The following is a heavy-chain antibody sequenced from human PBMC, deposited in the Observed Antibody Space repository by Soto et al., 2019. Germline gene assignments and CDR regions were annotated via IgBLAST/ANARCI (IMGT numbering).Heavy chain of an antibody. V-gene: IGHV1-3*01. CDR1: GYTFTSYA. Sequence: ASVKVSCKASGYTFTSYAMHWVRQAPGQRLGWMGWINAGNGNTKYSQKFQGRVTITRDTSASTAYMELSSLRSEDTAVYYCARGEYYYDSSGYADAFDIWGQGTMVTVSS. CDR2: INAGNGNT. CDR3: ARGEYYYDSSGYADAFDI. D-gene: IGHD3-22*01. J-gene: IGHJ3*02.